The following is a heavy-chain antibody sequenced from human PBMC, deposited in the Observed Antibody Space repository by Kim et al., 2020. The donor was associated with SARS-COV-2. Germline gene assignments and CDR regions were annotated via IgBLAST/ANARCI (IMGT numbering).Heavy chain of an antibody. CDR1: GYSFTFYW. J-gene: IGHJ5*02. Sequence: GESLKISCKGSGYSFTFYWISWVRQMPGKGLEWMGKIDPSDSYTNYSPSFQGHVTISADKSISTAYLQWSSLKASDTAMYYCARTSPRHCSSISCGGGWFDPWGQGTLVTVSS. CDR2: IDPSDSYT. D-gene: IGHD2-2*01. V-gene: IGHV5-10-1*01. CDR3: ARTSPRHCSSISCGGGWFDP.